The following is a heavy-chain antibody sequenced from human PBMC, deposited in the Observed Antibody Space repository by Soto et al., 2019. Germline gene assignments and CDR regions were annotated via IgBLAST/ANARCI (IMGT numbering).Heavy chain of an antibody. Sequence: GESLKISCKGSGYSFTSYWIGWVRQMPGKGLEWMGIIYPGDSDTRYSPFFQGQVTISADKSISTAYLQSSSLKASDTAMYYCARTIGYCSSTSCRNNAFDIWGQGTMVTVSS. CDR1: GYSFTSYW. J-gene: IGHJ3*02. CDR2: IYPGDSDT. V-gene: IGHV5-51*01. CDR3: ARTIGYCSSTSCRNNAFDI. D-gene: IGHD2-2*01.